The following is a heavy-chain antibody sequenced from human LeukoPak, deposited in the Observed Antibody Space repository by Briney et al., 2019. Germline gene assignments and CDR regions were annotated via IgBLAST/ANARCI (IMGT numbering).Heavy chain of an antibody. CDR1: GGSISSSSYY. V-gene: IGHV4-39*01. CDR2: IYYSGST. D-gene: IGHD3-22*01. CDR3: ARHRMYYYDSSGRGVADAFDI. Sequence: SETLSLTCTVSGGSISSSSYYWGWIRQPPGKGLEWIGSIYYSGSTYYNPSLKSRVTISVDTSKNQFSLKLSSVAAADTAVYYCARHRMYYYDSSGRGVADAFDIWGQGTMVTVSS. J-gene: IGHJ3*02.